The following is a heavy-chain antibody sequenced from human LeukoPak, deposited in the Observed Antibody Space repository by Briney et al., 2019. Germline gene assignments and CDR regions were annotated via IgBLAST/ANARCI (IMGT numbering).Heavy chain of an antibody. Sequence: ASVKVSCKASGYTFTSYAMHWVRRAPGQRLEWMGWINAGNGDTKYSQKFQGRVTIARDTSASTAYMELSSLRSEDTAVYYCARDRGGTGDFDYWGQGTLVTVSS. V-gene: IGHV1-3*01. CDR1: GYTFTSYA. D-gene: IGHD1-1*01. CDR3: ARDRGGTGDFDY. J-gene: IGHJ4*02. CDR2: INAGNGDT.